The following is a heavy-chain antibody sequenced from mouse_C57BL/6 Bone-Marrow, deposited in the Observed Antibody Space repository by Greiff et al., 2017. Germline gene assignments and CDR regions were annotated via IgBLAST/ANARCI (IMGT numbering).Heavy chain of an antibody. D-gene: IGHD1-3*01. CDR2: ISDGGSYT. CDR1: GFTFSSYA. J-gene: IGHJ4*01. Sequence: EVKLMESGGGLVKPGGSLKLSCAASGFTFSSYAMSWVRQTPEQRLEWVATISDGGSYTYYPDNVKGRFTISRDNAKNNLYLQMSHLKSEDTAMYYCARDKGGYYYAMDYWGQGTSVTVSS. V-gene: IGHV5-4*03. CDR3: ARDKGGYYYAMDY.